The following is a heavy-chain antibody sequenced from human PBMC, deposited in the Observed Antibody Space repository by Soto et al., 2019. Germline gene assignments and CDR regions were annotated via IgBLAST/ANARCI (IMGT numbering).Heavy chain of an antibody. Sequence: EVQLVESGGGLVKPGGSLRLSCAASGFTFSSYSMNWVRQAPGKGLEWVSSISSSSSYIYYADSVKGRFTISRDNAKNSLYLQMNSLRAEDTAVYHCALARAYLPYFRIWGQGTLVTVSS. D-gene: IGHD1-26*01. CDR3: ALARAYLPYFRI. V-gene: IGHV3-21*01. J-gene: IGHJ4*02. CDR1: GFTFSSYS. CDR2: ISSSSSYI.